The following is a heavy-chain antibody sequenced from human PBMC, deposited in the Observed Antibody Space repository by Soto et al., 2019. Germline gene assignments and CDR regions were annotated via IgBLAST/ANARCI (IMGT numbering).Heavy chain of an antibody. D-gene: IGHD3-10*01. CDR3: AKSPAGFGELLNYFDY. CDR1: GFTFDDYA. Sequence: EVQLVESGGGLVQPGRSLRLSCAASGFTFDDYAMHWVRQASGKGLEWVSGISWNSGSIGYADSVKGRFTISRDNAKNSLYLQMNSLRAEDTALYYCAKSPAGFGELLNYFDYWGQGTLVTVSS. CDR2: ISWNSGSI. V-gene: IGHV3-9*01. J-gene: IGHJ4*02.